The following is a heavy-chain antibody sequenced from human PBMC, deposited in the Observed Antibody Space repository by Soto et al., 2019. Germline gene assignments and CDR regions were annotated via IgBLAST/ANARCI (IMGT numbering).Heavy chain of an antibody. Sequence: SVKVSCKASGGTFSSYAISWVRQAPGQGLEWMGGIIPIFGTANYAQKFQGRVTITADESTSTAYMELSSLRSEDTAVYYCARSSAVRAAAGKWWFDPWGQGTLVTVSS. V-gene: IGHV1-69*13. D-gene: IGHD6-13*01. CDR1: GGTFSSYA. CDR2: IIPIFGTA. J-gene: IGHJ5*02. CDR3: ARSSAVRAAAGKWWFDP.